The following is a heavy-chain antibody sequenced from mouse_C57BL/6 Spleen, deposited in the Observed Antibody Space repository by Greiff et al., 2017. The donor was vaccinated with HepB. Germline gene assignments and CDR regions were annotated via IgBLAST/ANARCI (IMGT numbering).Heavy chain of an antibody. J-gene: IGHJ4*01. CDR1: GYTFTSYW. CDR2: IDPSDSYT. CDR3: ARGIYYGNYGDAMDY. Sequence: QVQLQQSGAELVKPGASVKLSCKASGYTFTSYWMQWVKQRPGQGLEWIGEIDPSDSYTNYNQKFKGKATLTVDTSSSTAYMQLSSLTSEDSAVYYCARGIYYGNYGDAMDYWGQGTSVTVSS. V-gene: IGHV1-50*01. D-gene: IGHD2-1*01.